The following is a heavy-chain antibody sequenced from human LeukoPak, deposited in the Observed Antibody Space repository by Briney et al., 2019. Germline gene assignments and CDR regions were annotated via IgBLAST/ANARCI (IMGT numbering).Heavy chain of an antibody. CDR2: ISGSGGNT. Sequence: GGSLRLSCAASGFTFSTFAMSWVRQAPRKGLEWVSAISGSGGNTYYADSVKGRFTISRDNSKNTLYLQMNSLRAEDTAVYYCAKDRVVLPAAIPSDFDYLGQGTLVTVSS. CDR1: GFTFSTFA. CDR3: AKDRVVLPAAIPSDFDY. D-gene: IGHD2-2*02. J-gene: IGHJ4*02. V-gene: IGHV3-23*01.